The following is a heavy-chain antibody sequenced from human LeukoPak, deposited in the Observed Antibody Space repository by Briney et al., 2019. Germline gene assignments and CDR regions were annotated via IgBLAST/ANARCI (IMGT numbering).Heavy chain of an antibody. Sequence: GGSLRLSCAASGFTLSSYAMSWVRQAPGKGLEWVSGISGSGGSTYYADSVKGRFTISRDNSKNTLYLQMNSLRAEDTAVYYCAKAYYYDSSAYYSGRLLYFQHWGQGTLVTVSS. CDR3: AKAYYYDSSAYYSGRLLYFQH. D-gene: IGHD3-22*01. CDR1: GFTLSSYA. V-gene: IGHV3-23*01. J-gene: IGHJ1*01. CDR2: ISGSGGST.